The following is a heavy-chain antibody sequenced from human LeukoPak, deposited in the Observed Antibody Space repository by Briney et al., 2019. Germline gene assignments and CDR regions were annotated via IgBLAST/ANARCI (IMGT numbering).Heavy chain of an antibody. V-gene: IGHV6-1*01. D-gene: IGHD6-19*01. J-gene: IGHJ6*02. Sequence: SQTLSLTCAISGDSVSSNSATWNWIRQSPSRGLEWLGRTYYRSKWYNDYAVSVKSRITVNPDSSRNQFSLQPNSVTPEDTAVYYCARVPSPAVTGLMDVWGQGATVTVSS. CDR1: GDSVSSNSAT. CDR3: ARVPSPAVTGLMDV. CDR2: TYYRSKWYN.